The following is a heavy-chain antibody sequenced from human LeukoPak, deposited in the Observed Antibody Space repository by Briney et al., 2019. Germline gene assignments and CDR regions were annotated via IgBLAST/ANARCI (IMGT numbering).Heavy chain of an antibody. CDR1: GVSIASGTHY. V-gene: IGHV4-61*02. J-gene: IGHJ4*02. CDR3: ARTSETAMITL. CDR2: ISSTGRV. Sequence: SETLSLTCTVSGVSIASGTHYWTWIRQPAGKGLEWIGRISSTGRVNYNPSLKSRVTMLLDTSKNHISLKLTSVTAADTAIYFCARTSETAMITLWGQGTLVTVSS. D-gene: IGHD5-18*01.